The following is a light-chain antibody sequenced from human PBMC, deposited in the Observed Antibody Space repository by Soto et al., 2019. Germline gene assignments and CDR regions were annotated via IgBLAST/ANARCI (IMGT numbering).Light chain of an antibody. V-gene: IGLV2-14*01. CDR1: SSDVGVYNY. Sequence: QSALTQPASVSGSPGQSITISCTGTSSDVGVYNYVSWYQQHPGKAPKLMIYEVSNRPSGVSNRFSGSKSGNTASLTSSGLQAEDEADYYCSSYTSSSKVFGGGTKLTVL. CDR2: EVS. CDR3: SSYTSSSKV. J-gene: IGLJ3*02.